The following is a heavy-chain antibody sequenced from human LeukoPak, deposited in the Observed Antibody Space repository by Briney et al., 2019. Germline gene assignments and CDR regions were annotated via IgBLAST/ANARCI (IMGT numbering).Heavy chain of an antibody. CDR2: VYYSGNT. Sequence: SETLSLTCTVSGGSISSYYWSWMRQPPGKRLEWIGYVYYSGNTNYNPSLKSRVTISIDTSKNQFSLRLSSMTAADTAVYYCARHPDSSGWYGHFDYWGQGTLVTVSS. D-gene: IGHD6-19*01. V-gene: IGHV4-59*08. CDR1: GGSISSYY. CDR3: ARHPDSSGWYGHFDY. J-gene: IGHJ4*02.